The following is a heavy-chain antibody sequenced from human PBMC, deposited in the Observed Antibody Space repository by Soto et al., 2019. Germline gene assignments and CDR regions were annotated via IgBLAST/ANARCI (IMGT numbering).Heavy chain of an antibody. CDR1: GFTFSSSW. CDR2: IKCDGSEK. V-gene: IGHV3-7*03. Sequence: GGSLRLSCAASGFTFSSSWMHWVCQAPEKGQEWVADIKCDGSEKYYVDSVKGRLTISRDNAKNSLYLQVNSLRAEDMTVYYCVRDDTRQHYCSSTSCYGSYYYCGMDVWGQGTTVTVSS. J-gene: IGHJ6*02. D-gene: IGHD2-2*01. CDR3: VRDDTRQHYCSSTSCYGSYYYCGMDV.